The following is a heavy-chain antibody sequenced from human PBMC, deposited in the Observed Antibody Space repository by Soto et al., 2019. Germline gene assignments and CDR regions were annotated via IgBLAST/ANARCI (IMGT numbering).Heavy chain of an antibody. J-gene: IGHJ4*02. D-gene: IGHD6-19*01. CDR3: ARHHESGWYGY. V-gene: IGHV4-39*01. Sequence: QLQLQESGPGLVKPSETLSLTCTVSGGSIDKSTYYWCWIRQPPGKALEWIGSIYYSGSTYYYPSFKSXXTXSXDTSRNQFSLKLSSVTAADTAVYYCARHHESGWYGYWGQGTLVTVSS. CDR1: GGSIDKSTYY. CDR2: IYYSGST.